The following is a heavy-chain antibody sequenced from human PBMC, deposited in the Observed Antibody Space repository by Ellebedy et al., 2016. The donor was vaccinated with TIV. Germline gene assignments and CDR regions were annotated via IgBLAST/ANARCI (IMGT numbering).Heavy chain of an antibody. D-gene: IGHD3-10*01. Sequence: GESLKISCAASGFTFSSYNMNWVRQAPGKGLEWVSTINAGSGNTFYADSVRGRFIVSRDNSNNPLSLQMDSLRGEDTALYYCAKYGSSGTYIEDWGQGTLVTVSS. CDR2: INAGSGNT. V-gene: IGHV3-23*01. J-gene: IGHJ4*02. CDR1: GFTFSSYN. CDR3: AKYGSSGTYIED.